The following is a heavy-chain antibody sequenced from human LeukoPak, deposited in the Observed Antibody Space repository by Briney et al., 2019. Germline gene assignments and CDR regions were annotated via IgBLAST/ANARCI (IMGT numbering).Heavy chain of an antibody. CDR3: ARDKAAAGTLFDY. D-gene: IGHD6-13*01. Sequence: GGSLRLSCAASGFTFSSYSMNWVRQAPGKGLEWVSGINWNGGSTSYADSVKGRFTISRDNAKNSLYLQMNSLRAEDTAFYYCARDKAAAGTLFDYWGQGALVTVSS. V-gene: IGHV3-20*04. J-gene: IGHJ4*02. CDR2: INWNGGST. CDR1: GFTFSSYS.